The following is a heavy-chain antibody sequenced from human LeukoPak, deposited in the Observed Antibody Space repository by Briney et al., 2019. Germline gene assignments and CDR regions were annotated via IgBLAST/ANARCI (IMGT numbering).Heavy chain of an antibody. Sequence: PGGSLRLSCAASGFTVSSNYMSWVRQAPGKGLEWVSVICSGGSTYYADSVKGRFTISRDNSKNTLYLQMNSLRAEDTAVYYCARGPDCSSTSCYIGVGYWGEGTLVTVSS. V-gene: IGHV3-53*01. D-gene: IGHD2-2*02. CDR3: ARGPDCSSTSCYIGVGY. CDR2: ICSGGST. CDR1: GFTVSSNY. J-gene: IGHJ4*02.